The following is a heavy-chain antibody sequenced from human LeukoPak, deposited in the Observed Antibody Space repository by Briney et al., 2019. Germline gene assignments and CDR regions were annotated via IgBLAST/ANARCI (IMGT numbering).Heavy chain of an antibody. CDR1: GGSISSGSYY. CDR2: IYTSGST. J-gene: IGHJ4*02. Sequence: SETLSLTCTVSGGSISSGSYYWSWIRQPAGKGLEWIGRIYTSGSTNYNPSLKSRVTISVDTSKNQFSLKLSSVTAADTAVYYCARGDNSLYPRASYYFDYWGQGTLVTVSS. D-gene: IGHD3-16*02. V-gene: IGHV4-61*02. CDR3: ARGDNSLYPRASYYFDY.